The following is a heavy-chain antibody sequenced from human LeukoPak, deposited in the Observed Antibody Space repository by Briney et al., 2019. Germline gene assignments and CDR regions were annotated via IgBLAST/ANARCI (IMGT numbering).Heavy chain of an antibody. Sequence: SETLSLTCTVSGGSISSSSYYRGWIRQPPGKGLEWIGSIYYSGSTYYNPSLKSRVTISVDTSKNQFSLKLSSVTAADTAVYYCVSTYYYDSSGYPPGYYGMDVWGQGTTVTVSS. CDR2: IYYSGST. J-gene: IGHJ6*02. V-gene: IGHV4-39*01. D-gene: IGHD3-22*01. CDR3: VSTYYYDSSGYPPGYYGMDV. CDR1: GGSISSSSYY.